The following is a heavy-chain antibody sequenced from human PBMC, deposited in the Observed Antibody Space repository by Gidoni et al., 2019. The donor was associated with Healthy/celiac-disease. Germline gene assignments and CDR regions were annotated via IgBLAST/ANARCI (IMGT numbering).Heavy chain of an antibody. V-gene: IGHV4-30-2*01. D-gene: IGHD3-9*01. CDR3: ARVTSGDDIWTGYYSTNWFDP. CDR1: GGSISSGGYS. Sequence: QLQLQESGSGLVKPSQTLSLTCAVSGGSISSGGYSWSWIRQPPGKGLEWIGYIYHSGSTYYNPSLKSRVTISVDRSKNQFSLELSSVTAADTAVYYCARVTSGDDIWTGYYSTNWFDPWGQGTLVTVSS. J-gene: IGHJ5*02. CDR2: IYHSGST.